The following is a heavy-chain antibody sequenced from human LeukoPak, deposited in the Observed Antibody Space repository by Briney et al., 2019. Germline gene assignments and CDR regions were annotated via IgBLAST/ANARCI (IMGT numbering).Heavy chain of an antibody. D-gene: IGHD3-10*01. J-gene: IGHJ4*02. CDR2: ISYDGSNE. CDR1: AFTFSSYA. Sequence: GRSLRLSCATSAFTFSSYAMYWVRQAPGKGLEWVAGISYDGSNEYYADSVTGRFTISRDNPQNTLYLLMNSLRAEDTAMYYCAKDRIAGVISGIDYWGQGTLVTVSS. V-gene: IGHV3-30*18. CDR3: AKDRIAGVISGIDY.